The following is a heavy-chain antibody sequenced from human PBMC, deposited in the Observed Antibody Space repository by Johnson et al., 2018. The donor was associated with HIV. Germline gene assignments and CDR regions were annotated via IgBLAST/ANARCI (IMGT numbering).Heavy chain of an antibody. D-gene: IGHD5-18*01. Sequence: QVQLVESGRGVVRPGGYLRVSCAASEFTFSTYGMHWVRQAPGKGLEWVAVISYDGSNKYYADSVKGRFTISRDNSKNTLYLQMNSLRAEDTAVYYCARGYNYEWRGELDAFDIWGQGTMVTVSS. CDR3: ARGYNYEWRGELDAFDI. CDR2: ISYDGSNK. J-gene: IGHJ3*02. V-gene: IGHV3-30*19. CDR1: EFTFSTYG.